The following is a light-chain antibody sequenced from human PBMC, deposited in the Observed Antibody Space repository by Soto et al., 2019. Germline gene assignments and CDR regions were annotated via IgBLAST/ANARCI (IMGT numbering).Light chain of an antibody. CDR1: SSNIGSNT. CDR3: AAWDDRLNGFYV. J-gene: IGLJ1*01. V-gene: IGLV1-44*01. CDR2: SNN. Sequence: QAVVTQPPSASGTPGQRVTISCSGSSSNIGSNTVNWYQQLPGTAPKLLIYSNNQRPSGVPDRFSGSKSGTSASLAISGLQSEDEDDYYCAAWDDRLNGFYVFGTGTKVTVL.